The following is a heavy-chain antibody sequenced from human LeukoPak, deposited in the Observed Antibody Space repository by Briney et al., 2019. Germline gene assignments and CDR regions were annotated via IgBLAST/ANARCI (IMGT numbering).Heavy chain of an antibody. D-gene: IGHD5-18*01. J-gene: IGHJ4*02. CDR2: ISYDGSNK. CDR1: GFTFSSYG. Sequence: GGSLRLSCAASGFTFSSYGMHWVRQAPGKGLEWVAVISYDGSNKYYADSVKGRFTISRDNSKNTLYLQMNSLRAEDTAVYYCAKDQRGYSYGSDYWGQGTLVTVSS. V-gene: IGHV3-30*18. CDR3: AKDQRGYSYGSDY.